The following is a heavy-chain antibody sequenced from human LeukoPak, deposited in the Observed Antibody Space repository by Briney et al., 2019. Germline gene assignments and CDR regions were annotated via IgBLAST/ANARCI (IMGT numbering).Heavy chain of an antibody. V-gene: IGHV4-59*08. J-gene: IGHJ4*02. D-gene: IGHD5-18*01. CDR3: ARASETAMVTL. CDR1: GGSISSYY. Sequence: SETLSLTCTVPGGSISSYYWSWIRQPPGKGLEWIGEINHSGSTNYNPSLKSRVTMLLDTSKNHISLKLTSVTAADTAIYFCARASETAMVTLWGQGTLVTVSS. CDR2: INHSGST.